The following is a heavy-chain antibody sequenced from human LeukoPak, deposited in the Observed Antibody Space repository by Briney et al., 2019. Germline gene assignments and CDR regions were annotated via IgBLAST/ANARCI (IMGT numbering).Heavy chain of an antibody. CDR2: IHPHGIF. CDR1: GGSCDDYY. J-gene: IGHJ4*02. D-gene: IGHD5-24*01. CDR3: SRGRDRSKAGDH. V-gene: IGHV4-34*01. Sequence: PSETLSLTCDLSGGSCDDYYCSWIRQPPGKGLEWIGEIHPHGIFYYNSSLMSRATISIDTPKTQFSLRLTSVTAADTAFYYCSRGRDRSKAGDHWGPGSLVTVSS.